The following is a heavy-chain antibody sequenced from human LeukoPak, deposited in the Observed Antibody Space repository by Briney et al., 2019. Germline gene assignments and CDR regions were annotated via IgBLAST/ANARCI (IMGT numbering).Heavy chain of an antibody. Sequence: GGSLRLSCAASEFTFNNHAMSWVRQAPGKGLEWVSGISKSGGSTYYADSVKGRFTISRDNSKNTLYLQMNSLRAEDTAVYYCAKEEEYYFDYWGQGALVTVSS. CDR2: ISKSGGST. CDR1: EFTFNNHA. CDR3: AKEEEYYFDY. J-gene: IGHJ4*02. V-gene: IGHV3-23*01.